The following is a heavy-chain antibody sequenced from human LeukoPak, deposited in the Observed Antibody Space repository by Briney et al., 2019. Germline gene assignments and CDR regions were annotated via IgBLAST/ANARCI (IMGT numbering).Heavy chain of an antibody. CDR2: ISYDGSNK. J-gene: IGHJ6*02. CDR3: ARNLGYCSGGSCQKRGMDV. V-gene: IGHV3-30-3*01. Sequence: GGSLRLSCAASGFTFSGYAMHWVRQAPGKGLEWVAVISYDGSNKYYADSVKGRFTISRDNSKNTLYLQMNSLRIEDTAVYYCARNLGYCSGGSCQKRGMDVWGQGTTVTVSS. D-gene: IGHD2-15*01. CDR1: GFTFSGYA.